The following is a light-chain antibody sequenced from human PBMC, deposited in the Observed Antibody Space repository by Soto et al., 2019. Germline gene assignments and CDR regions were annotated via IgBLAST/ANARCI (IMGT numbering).Light chain of an antibody. J-gene: IGKJ5*01. CDR1: QSVSSSY. V-gene: IGKV3-20*01. Sequence: EIVWTQSPGTLSLSPGERATLSCRASQSVSSSYLAWYQQKPGQAPRLLIYGASSRATGIPDRFSGSGSGTDFTLTISRLEPEDFALYYCQQYGSTLTTFGEGTRLQI. CDR2: GAS. CDR3: QQYGSTLTT.